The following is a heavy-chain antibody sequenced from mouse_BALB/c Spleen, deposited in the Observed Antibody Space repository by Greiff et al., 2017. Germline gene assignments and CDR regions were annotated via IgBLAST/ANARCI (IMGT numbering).Heavy chain of an antibody. D-gene: IGHD2-14*01. V-gene: IGHV3-6*02. CDR3: AREEVRGGFDY. CDR2: ISYDGSN. CDR1: GYSITSGYY. J-gene: IGHJ2*01. Sequence: VQLKESGPGLVKPSQSLSLTCSVTGYSITSGYYWNWIRQFPGNKLEWMGYISYDGSNNYNPSLKNRISITRDTSKNQFFLKLNSVTTEDTATYYCAREEVRGGFDYWGQGTTLTVSS.